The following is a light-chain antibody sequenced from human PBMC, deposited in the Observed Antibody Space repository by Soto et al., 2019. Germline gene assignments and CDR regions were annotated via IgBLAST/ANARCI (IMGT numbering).Light chain of an antibody. CDR3: LQYKRYPYT. V-gene: IGKV1-17*03. Sequence: DIQMTQSPSAMSASVGDRVTMTCRASQDISNYLAWFQQKPGKVPKRLVYGASILESGVPSRFSGGGSGPEFTLTISSLQPEDFATYYCLQYKRYPYTFGQGTKLEIK. CDR1: QDISNY. CDR2: GAS. J-gene: IGKJ2*01.